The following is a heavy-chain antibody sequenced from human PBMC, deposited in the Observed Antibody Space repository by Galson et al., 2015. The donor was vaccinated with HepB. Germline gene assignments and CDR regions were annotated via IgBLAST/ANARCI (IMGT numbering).Heavy chain of an antibody. CDR3: ARGTLRYESITGTRRWFDP. D-gene: IGHD1-7*01. V-gene: IGHV1-2*02. CDR1: GYTFTGYY. Sequence: SVKVSCKASGYTFTGYYMHWVRQAPGQGLEWMGWINPNSGGTNYAQKFQGRVTMTRDTSISTAYMELSRLRSDGTAVYYCARGTLRYESITGTRRWFDPWGQGTLVTVSS. J-gene: IGHJ5*02. CDR2: INPNSGGT.